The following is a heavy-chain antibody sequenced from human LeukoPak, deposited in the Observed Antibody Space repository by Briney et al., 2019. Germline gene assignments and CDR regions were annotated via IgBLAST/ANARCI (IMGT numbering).Heavy chain of an antibody. D-gene: IGHD2-2*01. J-gene: IGHJ4*02. Sequence: SVKVSCKASGDTFSSYAISWVRQAPGQGLEWMGGIIPIFGTANYAQKFQGRVAITADESTSTAYMELSSLRSEDTAVYYCARSSVSDCRSTSCYVFDYWGQGTLVTVSS. V-gene: IGHV1-69*13. CDR3: ARSSVSDCRSTSCYVFDY. CDR2: IIPIFGTA. CDR1: GDTFSSYA.